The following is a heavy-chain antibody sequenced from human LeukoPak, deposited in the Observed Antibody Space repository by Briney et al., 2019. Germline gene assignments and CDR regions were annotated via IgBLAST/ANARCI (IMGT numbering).Heavy chain of an antibody. V-gene: IGHV3-23*01. Sequence: PGGSLRLSCAASGFTFSSYAMSWVRQAPGKGLEWVSTISGSGGGGTTYYADSVKGRFTISRDNSRNTLYLQMNSLRADDTAVYYCAKDYYDSIGYLGGGAFDIWGQGTMVTVSS. J-gene: IGHJ3*02. CDR2: ISGSGGGGTT. D-gene: IGHD3-22*01. CDR1: GFTFSSYA. CDR3: AKDYYDSIGYLGGGAFDI.